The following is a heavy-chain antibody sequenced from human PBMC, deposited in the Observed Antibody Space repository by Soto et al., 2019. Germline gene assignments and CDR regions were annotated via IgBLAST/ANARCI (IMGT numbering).Heavy chain of an antibody. J-gene: IGHJ3*02. Sequence: EVQLLESGGGLVQPGESLRLSCAVSGFIFGNYMMTWVRQAPGKGLEWVSTIRDGGESTYYADSVKGRFTISRDNSKNTLYLQMDSLGVEETAVYYCAPHVHCSGGSCHYDVFDIRGQGTMVTASS. CDR2: IRDGGEST. CDR1: GFIFGNYM. D-gene: IGHD2-15*01. CDR3: APHVHCSGGSCHYDVFDI. V-gene: IGHV3-23*01.